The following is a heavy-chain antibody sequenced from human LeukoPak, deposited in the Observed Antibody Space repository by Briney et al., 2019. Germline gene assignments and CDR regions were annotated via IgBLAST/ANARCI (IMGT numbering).Heavy chain of an antibody. Sequence: GESLQISCKGSGYIFTSYWIGWVRPLPGKGLEWMGIIYPGDSDTRYSPSFQGQVTISADKSISTAYLQWSSLKASDTAMYYCARAYYYDSSGYYYYFDYWGQGTLVTVSS. V-gene: IGHV5-51*01. CDR1: GYIFTSYW. CDR3: ARAYYYDSSGYYYYFDY. D-gene: IGHD3-22*01. J-gene: IGHJ4*02. CDR2: IYPGDSDT.